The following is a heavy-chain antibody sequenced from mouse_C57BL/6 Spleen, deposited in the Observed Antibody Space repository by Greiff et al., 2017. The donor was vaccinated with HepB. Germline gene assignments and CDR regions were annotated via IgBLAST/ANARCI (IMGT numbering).Heavy chain of an antibody. CDR3: ARRGDYGSSNVLWYFDV. D-gene: IGHD1-1*01. J-gene: IGHJ1*03. CDR1: GYTFTSYW. CDR2: IDPSDSET. Sequence: QVQLQQPGAELVRPGSSVKLSCKASGYTFTSYWMHWVKQRPIQGLEWIGNIDPSDSETHYNQKFKDKATLTVDKSSSTAYMQLSSLTSEDSAVYYCARRGDYGSSNVLWYFDVWGTGTTVTVSS. V-gene: IGHV1-52*01.